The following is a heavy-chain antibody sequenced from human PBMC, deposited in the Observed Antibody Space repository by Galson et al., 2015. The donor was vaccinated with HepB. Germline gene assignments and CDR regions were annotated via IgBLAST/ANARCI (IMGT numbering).Heavy chain of an antibody. CDR1: GFTFSSYA. CDR3: ARAPPPVLMVYARPLGYFQH. D-gene: IGHD2-8*01. V-gene: IGHV3-30-3*01. J-gene: IGHJ1*01. Sequence: SLRLSCAASGFTFSSYAMHWVRQAPGKGLEWVAVISYDGSNKYYADSVKGRFTISRDNSKNTLYLQMNSLRAEDTAVYYCARAPPPVLMVYARPLGYFQHWGQGTLVTVSP. CDR2: ISYDGSNK.